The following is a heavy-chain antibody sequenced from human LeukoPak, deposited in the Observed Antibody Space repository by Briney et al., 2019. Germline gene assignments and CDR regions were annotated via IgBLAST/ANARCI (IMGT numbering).Heavy chain of an antibody. J-gene: IGHJ6*03. CDR3: ARVGRISYYYYMDV. CDR2: IYSGGST. Sequence: GGSLRLSCAASGFNVSSNYMSWVRQAPGKGLEWASVIYSGGSTYYADSVKGRFIISRDNSKNTLYLQMNSLRAEDTAVYYCARVGRISYYYYMDVWGKGTTVTVSS. V-gene: IGHV3-53*01. CDR1: GFNVSSNY. D-gene: IGHD3-10*01.